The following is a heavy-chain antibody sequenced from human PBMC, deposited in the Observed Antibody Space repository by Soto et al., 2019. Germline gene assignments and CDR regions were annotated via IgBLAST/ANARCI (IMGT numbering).Heavy chain of an antibody. Sequence: SVKVSCKASGGTFSSYAISWVRQAPGQGLEWMGGIIPIFGTANYAQKFQGRVTITADESTSTAYMELSSLRSEDTAVYYCAEYYYDSSGYLDAFDIWGQGTMVTVSS. V-gene: IGHV1-69*13. J-gene: IGHJ3*02. CDR2: IIPIFGTA. D-gene: IGHD3-22*01. CDR1: GGTFSSYA. CDR3: AEYYYDSSGYLDAFDI.